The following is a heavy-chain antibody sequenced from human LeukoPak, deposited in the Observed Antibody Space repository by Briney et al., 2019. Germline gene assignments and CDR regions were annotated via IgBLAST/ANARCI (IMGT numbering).Heavy chain of an antibody. J-gene: IGHJ4*02. Sequence: GGSLRLSCAASGFTFRDYAMTWVRQAPGKGLEWVSSISGHSSTTYYADSVKGRFTISRDNSKNTLYLQMNSLRAEDTAVYYCAKDGPGFDYWGQGTLVTVSS. D-gene: IGHD3/OR15-3a*01. CDR2: ISGHSSTT. CDR1: GFTFRDYA. V-gene: IGHV3-23*01. CDR3: AKDGPGFDY.